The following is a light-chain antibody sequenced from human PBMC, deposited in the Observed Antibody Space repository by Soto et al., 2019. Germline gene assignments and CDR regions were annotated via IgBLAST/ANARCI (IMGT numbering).Light chain of an antibody. CDR3: QQLNSYPIT. J-gene: IGKJ5*01. V-gene: IGKV1-9*01. Sequence: IPLTQSPSSLSASVGDRVTITCRASQGISSYLAWYQQKPGKAPKLLIYAASTLQSGVPSRFSGSGSGTDFTLTISSLQPEDFATDYCQQLNSYPITFGQGTRLEIK. CDR1: QGISSY. CDR2: AAS.